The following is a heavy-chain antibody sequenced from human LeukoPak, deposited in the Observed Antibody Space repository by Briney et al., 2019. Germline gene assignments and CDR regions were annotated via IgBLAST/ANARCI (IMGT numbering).Heavy chain of an antibody. J-gene: IGHJ4*02. Sequence: ASVKVSCKASGYTLTSYDINWVRQATGQGLEWMGWMNPNSGNTGYAQKFQGRVTMTRNTSISTAYMELSSLRSEDTAVYYCARVKYSSSWYVRRQKDFDYWGQGTLVTVSS. D-gene: IGHD6-13*01. CDR3: ARVKYSSSWYVRRQKDFDY. CDR1: GYTLTSYD. CDR2: MNPNSGNT. V-gene: IGHV1-8*01.